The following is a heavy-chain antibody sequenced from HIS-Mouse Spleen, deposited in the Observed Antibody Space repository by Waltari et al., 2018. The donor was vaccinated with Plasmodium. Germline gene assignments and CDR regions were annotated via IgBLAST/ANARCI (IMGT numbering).Heavy chain of an antibody. Sequence: EVQLVESGGGLVQPGGSLRLSCAASGFTFSSYWMSWVRQAPGKGLEWVANIKQDGSEKYYVDSVKGRFTSSRDNAKNSLYRQMNSLRAEDTAVYYCARLRRANWGMADAFDIWGQGTMVTVSS. CDR3: ARLRRANWGMADAFDI. J-gene: IGHJ3*02. CDR1: GFTFSSYW. D-gene: IGHD7-27*01. CDR2: IKQDGSEK. V-gene: IGHV3-7*01.